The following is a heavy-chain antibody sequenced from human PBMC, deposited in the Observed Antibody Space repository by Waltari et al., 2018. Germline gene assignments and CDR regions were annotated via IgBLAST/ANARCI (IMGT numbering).Heavy chain of an antibody. D-gene: IGHD6-6*01. CDR2: ISGNSGSI. J-gene: IGHJ4*02. CDR3: AKVAAGYSSSFFDY. CDR1: GFTFDDYA. V-gene: IGHV3-9*01. Sequence: EVQLVESGGGLVQPGRSLRLSCAASGFTFDDYAMHWVRQAPGKGLGWVSGISGNSGSIGYADSVKGRFTISRDNSKNTLYLQMNSLRAEDTAVYDCAKVAAGYSSSFFDYWGQGTLVTVSS.